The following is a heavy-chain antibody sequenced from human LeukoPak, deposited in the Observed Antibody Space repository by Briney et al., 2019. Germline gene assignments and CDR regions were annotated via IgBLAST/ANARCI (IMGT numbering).Heavy chain of an antibody. CDR2: LQRDATNQ. Sequence: PGRSLRLSCEATGCIFSHFAMHGVRQAAAKGLEWVPVLQRDATNQYYADSVKGRFTISRDDFRNTVSLEMDGLRVEDTVVYYCAKDAQRGFDYSNALEHWGQGSRVTVSS. CDR1: GCIFSHFA. J-gene: IGHJ5*02. CDR3: AKDAQRGFDYSNALEH. V-gene: IGHV3-33*06. D-gene: IGHD4-11*01.